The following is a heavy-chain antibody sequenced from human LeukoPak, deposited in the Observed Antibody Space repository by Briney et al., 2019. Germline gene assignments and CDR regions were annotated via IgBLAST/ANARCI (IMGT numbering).Heavy chain of an antibody. V-gene: IGHV1-2*02. J-gene: IGHJ4*02. CDR3: ARPYGGNPHFDY. CDR2: ISPNSGGT. D-gene: IGHD4-23*01. CDR1: GYTFTDYY. Sequence: ASVTVSCKASGYTFTDYYIHWVRQAPGQGLEWMGWISPNSGGTNCAQNFQGRVTMTRDTSISTAYMELSRLRSDDTAVYYCARPYGGNPHFDYWGQGTLVTVSS.